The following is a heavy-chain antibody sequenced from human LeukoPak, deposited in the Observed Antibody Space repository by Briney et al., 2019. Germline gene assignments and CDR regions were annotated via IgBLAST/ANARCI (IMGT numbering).Heavy chain of an antibody. J-gene: IGHJ4*02. V-gene: IGHV3-48*03. Sequence: GGSLRLSCAASGFNFNTYEMNWVRQAPGKGLEWVSYICGRGTTKYYADSVKGRFTISRDNAENSLYLQMNDLRAEDTAVYYCARGLYYYGSGNFVPGLPDYWGQGTLVTVSS. CDR3: ARGLYYYGSGNFVPGLPDY. D-gene: IGHD3-10*01. CDR2: ICGRGTTK. CDR1: GFNFNTYE.